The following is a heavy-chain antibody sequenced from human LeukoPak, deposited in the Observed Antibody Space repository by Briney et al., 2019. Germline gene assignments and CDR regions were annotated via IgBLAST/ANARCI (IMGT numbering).Heavy chain of an antibody. CDR3: ARAYGDSGHFQH. D-gene: IGHD4-17*01. Sequence: PSETLSLTCTVSGGSISSSSYYWGWIRQPPGKGLEWIGYIYYSGSTYYNPSLKSRVTISVDTSKNQFSLKLSSVTAADTAVYYCARAYGDSGHFQHWGQGTLVTVSS. J-gene: IGHJ1*01. CDR2: IYYSGST. V-gene: IGHV4-30-4*08. CDR1: GGSISSSSYY.